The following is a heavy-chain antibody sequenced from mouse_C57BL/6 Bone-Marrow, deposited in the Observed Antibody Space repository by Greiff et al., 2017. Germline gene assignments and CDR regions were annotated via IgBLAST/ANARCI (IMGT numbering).Heavy chain of an antibody. Sequence: QVQLQQSGPELVRPGVSVKISCKGSGYTFTDYAMHWVKQSHAKSLEWIGVISTYYGDASYNQKFKDKATMTVYKSSSTAYMELARLTSEDSAVYYCARVVYDYEGFAYWGQGTLVTVSA. J-gene: IGHJ3*01. V-gene: IGHV1-67*01. CDR1: GYTFTDYA. CDR2: ISTYYGDA. D-gene: IGHD2-4*01. CDR3: ARVVYDYEGFAY.